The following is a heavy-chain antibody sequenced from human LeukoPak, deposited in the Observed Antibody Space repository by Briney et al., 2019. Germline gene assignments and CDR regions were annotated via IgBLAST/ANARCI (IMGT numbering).Heavy chain of an antibody. V-gene: IGHV1-69*05. CDR1: GGTFSSYA. CDR2: IIPIFGTA. Sequence: SVKVSCKGSGGTFSSYAISWVRQAPGQGLEWMGGIIPIFGTANYAQKFQGRVTITTDESTSTAYMELSSLRSEDTAVYYCARGRPITMVRGVIGNWFDPWGQGTLVTVSS. J-gene: IGHJ5*02. CDR3: ARGRPITMVRGVIGNWFDP. D-gene: IGHD3-10*01.